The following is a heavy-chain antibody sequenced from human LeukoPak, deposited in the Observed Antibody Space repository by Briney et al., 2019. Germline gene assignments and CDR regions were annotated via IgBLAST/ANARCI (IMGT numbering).Heavy chain of an antibody. Sequence: ASVKVSCKASGYTFTGYYMHWVRQAPGQGLEWMGWINLNSGGTNYAQKFQGRVTMTRDTSISTAYMELSRLRSDDTAVYYCARVETGIAAAVYGYWGQGTLVTVSS. J-gene: IGHJ4*02. CDR1: GYTFTGYY. CDR3: ARVETGIAAAVYGY. CDR2: INLNSGGT. V-gene: IGHV1-2*02. D-gene: IGHD6-13*01.